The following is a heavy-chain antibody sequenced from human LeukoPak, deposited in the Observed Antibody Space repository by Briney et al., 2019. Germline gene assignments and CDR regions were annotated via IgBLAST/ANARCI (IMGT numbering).Heavy chain of an antibody. D-gene: IGHD5-18*01. CDR3: ARDQGYSSYGD. J-gene: IGHJ4*02. Sequence: GGSLRLSCAASGFTFSSYWMHWVRQAPGKGLVWVSCIKSDGSSTSYADSVKGRFTISRDNTKNTLYLQMDSLSAEDTAVYYCARDQGYSSYGDWGQGTLVTVSS. CDR1: GFTFSSYW. CDR2: IKSDGSST. V-gene: IGHV3-74*01.